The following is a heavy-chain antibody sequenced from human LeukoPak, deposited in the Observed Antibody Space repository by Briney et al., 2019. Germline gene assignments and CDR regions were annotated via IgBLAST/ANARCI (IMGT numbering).Heavy chain of an antibody. V-gene: IGHV3-23*01. J-gene: IGHJ6*03. D-gene: IGHD1-1*01. CDR1: GFTFSSYV. Sequence: PGGSLRLSCAASGFTFSSYVMSWVRQAPGKGLECVSGISGSGGSTYYADSVKGRFTISRDNSKNTLYLQMNSLRAEDTAVYYCATTLLRASTYMDVWGKGTTVTVSS. CDR3: ATTLLRASTYMDV. CDR2: ISGSGGST.